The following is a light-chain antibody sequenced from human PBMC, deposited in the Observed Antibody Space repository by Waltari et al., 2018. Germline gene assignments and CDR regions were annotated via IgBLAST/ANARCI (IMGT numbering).Light chain of an antibody. CDR1: QGISSF. CDR3: QNYDSAPYI. V-gene: IGKV1-27*01. J-gene: IGKJ2*01. CDR2: SAS. Sequence: DIQMTQSPSSLSASVGEKVTITCRASQGISSFLAWHQQKPGKPPERLIYSASTLQSGVPSRFSGSGSGTDFTLTISGLQPEDVATYYCQNYDSAPYIFGRGTKLEIK.